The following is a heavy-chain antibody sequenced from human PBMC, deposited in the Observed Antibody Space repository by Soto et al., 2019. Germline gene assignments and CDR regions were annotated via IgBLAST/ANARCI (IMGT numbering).Heavy chain of an antibody. CDR2: INTDGSVA. CDR1: GLTFRSYW. V-gene: IGHV3-74*03. Sequence: EVQLVESGGGLVQPGESLRLSCAASGLTFRSYWMHWVRQAPGKGLVWVSRINTDGSVAMYVDSVKGRFTISRDNXXXXXXXXXXXXXXXXTAXXXXXXXXQLWRLDSWGQGTLVTVSS. J-gene: IGHJ4*02. CDR3: XXXXQLWRLDS. D-gene: IGHD2-21*01.